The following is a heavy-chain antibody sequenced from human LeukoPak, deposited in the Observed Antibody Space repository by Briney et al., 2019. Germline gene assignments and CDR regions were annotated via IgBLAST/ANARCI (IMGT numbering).Heavy chain of an antibody. CDR1: GGTFSSYA. D-gene: IGHD2-15*01. CDR2: IIPIFGTA. CDR3: ASLSSAGSGFYYYMDV. V-gene: IGHV1-69*05. Sequence: GASVKVSCKASGGTFSSYAISWVRQAPGQGLEWTGGIIPIFGTANYAQKFQGRVTITTDESTSTAYMELSSLRSEDTAVYYCASLSSAGSGFYYYMDVWGKGTTVTVSS. J-gene: IGHJ6*03.